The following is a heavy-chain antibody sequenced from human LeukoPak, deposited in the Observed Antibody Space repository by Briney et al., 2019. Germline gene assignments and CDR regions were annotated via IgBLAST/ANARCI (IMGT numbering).Heavy chain of an antibody. CDR2: ISGSGGST. V-gene: IGHV3-23*01. Sequence: AGGSLRLSCAASGFTFSSYAMSWVRQAPGKGLEWVSAISGSGGSTYYADSVKGRFTISRDNTKNTLYLQMNSLRAEDTAVYYCAQGGARSGFFDYWGQGTLVTVSS. CDR1: GFTFSSYA. CDR3: AQGGARSGFFDY. D-gene: IGHD6-19*01. J-gene: IGHJ4*02.